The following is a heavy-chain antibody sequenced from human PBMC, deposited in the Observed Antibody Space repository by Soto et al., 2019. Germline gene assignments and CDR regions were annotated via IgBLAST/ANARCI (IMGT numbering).Heavy chain of an antibody. CDR2: IYYSGST. Sequence: SETLSLTCTVSGGSISSSSYYWGWIRQPPGKGLEWIGSIYYSGSTYYNPSLKSRVTISVDTSKNQFSLKLSSVTAADTAVYYCARVTYYDFWSGYSGALYYMEVWGKGTTVTVSS. CDR1: GGSISSSSYY. D-gene: IGHD3-3*01. J-gene: IGHJ6*03. CDR3: ARVTYYDFWSGYSGALYYMEV. V-gene: IGHV4-39*01.